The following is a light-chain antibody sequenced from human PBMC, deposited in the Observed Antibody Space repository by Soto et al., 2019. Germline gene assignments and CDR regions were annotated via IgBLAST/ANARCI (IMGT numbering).Light chain of an antibody. CDR2: GAS. Sequence: EIVLTQSPGTLSLSPGEGATLSCRASQSVSSSYIAWYQQRPGQTPSLLIYGASTRATGIPDRFSGSGSGTHFTLTISRLEPGDFAVYYCQQRQYWPPITFGQGTRLEIK. CDR1: QSVSSSY. J-gene: IGKJ5*01. V-gene: IGKV3D-20*02. CDR3: QQRQYWPPIT.